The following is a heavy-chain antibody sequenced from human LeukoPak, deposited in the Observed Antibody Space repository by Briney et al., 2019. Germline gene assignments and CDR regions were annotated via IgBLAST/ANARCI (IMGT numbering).Heavy chain of an antibody. CDR3: ASYGYSSSWYYFDY. Sequence: GGSLRLSCAASGFTFSSYAMSWVRQAPGKGLEWVSAISGSGGSTYYADSVKGRFTISRDNSRYTLYLQMNSLRAEDTAVYYCASYGYSSSWYYFDYWGQGTQVTVSS. D-gene: IGHD6-13*01. CDR1: GFTFSSYA. J-gene: IGHJ4*02. V-gene: IGHV3-23*01. CDR2: ISGSGGST.